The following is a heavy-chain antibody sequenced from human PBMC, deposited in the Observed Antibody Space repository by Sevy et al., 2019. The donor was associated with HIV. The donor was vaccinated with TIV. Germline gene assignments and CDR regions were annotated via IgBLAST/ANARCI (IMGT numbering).Heavy chain of an antibody. CDR1: GGSISSGLYS. D-gene: IGHD4-17*01. J-gene: IGHJ4*02. CDR3: ARDSGDYLYYFDH. V-gene: IGHV4-30-2*01. Sequence: SETLSLTCAVSGGSISSGLYSWNWIRQPPGRGLEWIGYIYHTGNTYYNPSLKTRVTISVDRSKNQFSLRLTSVTAADTAVYYCARDSGDYLYYFDHWGQGTLVTVSS. CDR2: IYHTGNT.